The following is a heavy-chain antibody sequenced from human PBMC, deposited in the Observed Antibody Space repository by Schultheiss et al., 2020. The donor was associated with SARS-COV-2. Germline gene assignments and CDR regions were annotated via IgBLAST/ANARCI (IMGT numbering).Heavy chain of an antibody. CDR3: ASMVGATNHYYYYGMDV. CDR1: GGSFSGYY. V-gene: IGHV4-59*12. CDR2: IYYSGST. J-gene: IGHJ6*02. D-gene: IGHD1-26*01. Sequence: SETLSLTCAVYGGSFSGYYWSWIRQPPGKGLEWIGYIYYSGSTNYNPSLKSRVTISVDTSKNQFSLKLSSVTAADTAVYYCASMVGATNHYYYYGMDVWGQGTTVTVSS.